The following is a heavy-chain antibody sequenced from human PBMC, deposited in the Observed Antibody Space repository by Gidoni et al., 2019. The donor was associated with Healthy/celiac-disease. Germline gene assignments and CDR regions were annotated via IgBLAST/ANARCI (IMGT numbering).Heavy chain of an antibody. CDR2: IFSNDEK. J-gene: IGHJ3*02. CDR3: ARIDSGRHDAFDI. Sequence: GKALEWLAHIFSNDEKSYSTSLKSRLTISKDTSKSQVVLTMTNMDPVDTATYYCARIDSGRHDAFDIWGQGTMVTVSS. V-gene: IGHV2-26*01. D-gene: IGHD1-26*01.